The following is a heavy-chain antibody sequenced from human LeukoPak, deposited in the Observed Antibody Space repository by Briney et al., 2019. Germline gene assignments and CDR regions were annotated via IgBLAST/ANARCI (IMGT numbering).Heavy chain of an antibody. J-gene: IGHJ5*02. CDR3: ARDNFEPNVDTAMEGSWFDP. D-gene: IGHD5-18*01. V-gene: IGHV4-39*07. Sequence: SETLSLTCTVSGGSISSSSYYWGWIRQPPGKGLEWIGSIYYSGSTYYNPSLKSRVTISVDTSKNQFSLKLSSVTAADTAVYYCARDNFEPNVDTAMEGSWFDPWGQGTLVTVSS. CDR1: GGSISSSSYY. CDR2: IYYSGST.